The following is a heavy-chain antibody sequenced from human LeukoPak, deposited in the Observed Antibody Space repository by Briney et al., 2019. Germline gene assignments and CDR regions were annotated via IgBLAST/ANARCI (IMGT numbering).Heavy chain of an antibody. D-gene: IGHD3-3*02. CDR1: GFTFSSYN. CDR3: ARVSECISVFCAFDI. CDR2: ISTSSSYI. Sequence: GGSLRLSCAASGFTFSSYNMNWVRQAPGKGLEWVSSISTSSSYIYYADSVKGRFTISRDNAKNSLYLQMNSLRAEDTAVYYCARVSECISVFCAFDIWGQGTMVTVSS. V-gene: IGHV3-21*01. J-gene: IGHJ3*02.